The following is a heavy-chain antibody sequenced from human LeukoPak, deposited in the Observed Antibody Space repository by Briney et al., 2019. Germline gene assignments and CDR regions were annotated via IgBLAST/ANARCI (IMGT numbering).Heavy chain of an antibody. J-gene: IGHJ6*04. D-gene: IGHD2-15*01. CDR1: GFTFSSYG. Sequence: GRSLRLSCAASGFTFSSYGMHWVRQAPGKGLEWVAVISYDGSNKYYADSVKGRFTISRDNSKNTLYLQMNSLRAEDTAVYYCAKDQGYCSGGSCYPWNGMDVWGKGTTVTVSP. CDR3: AKDQGYCSGGSCYPWNGMDV. CDR2: ISYDGSNK. V-gene: IGHV3-30*18.